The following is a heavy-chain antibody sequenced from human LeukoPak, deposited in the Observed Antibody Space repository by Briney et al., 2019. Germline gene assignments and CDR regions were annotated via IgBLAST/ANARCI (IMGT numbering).Heavy chain of an antibody. D-gene: IGHD3-10*01. CDR3: AKSHYYGSGSTDY. V-gene: IGHV3-23*01. J-gene: IGHJ4*02. Sequence: GGSLRLSCAASGFTFSSYAMSWVRQAPGKGLEWVSTISGSGGGTYYADSVKGRFTISRDNSKNTLYLQMNSLRAEDTAVYYCAKSHYYGSGSTDYWGQGTLVTVSS. CDR1: GFTFSSYA. CDR2: ISGSGGGT.